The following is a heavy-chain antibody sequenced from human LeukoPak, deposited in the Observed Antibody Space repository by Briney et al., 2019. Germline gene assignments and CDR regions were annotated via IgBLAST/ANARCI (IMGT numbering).Heavy chain of an antibody. CDR1: GGSLSGYY. D-gene: IGHD5-24*01. CDR3: AREGLKNVHNPLGY. Sequence: SETLSLTCAVYGGSLSGYYWTWIRQPPGKGLEGIGEIKQSERTNYNPSLKSRGTISIDTSKNQFSLKLTSVTAADTAVYYCAREGLKNVHNPLGYWGQGTLVTVPS. CDR2: IKQSERT. V-gene: IGHV4-34*01. J-gene: IGHJ4*02.